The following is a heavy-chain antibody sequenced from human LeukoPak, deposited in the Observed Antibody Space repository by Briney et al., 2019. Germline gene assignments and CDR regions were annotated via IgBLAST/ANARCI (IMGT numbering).Heavy chain of an antibody. CDR2: IIPIFGTA. J-gene: IGHJ4*02. V-gene: IGHV1-69*13. CDR1: GGTFSSYA. D-gene: IGHD6-13*01. CDR3: ARAGYSSSWFESYFDY. Sequence: GAPAQVPCKASGGTFSSYAISWVRQAPGQGPEWMGGIIPIFGTANYAQKFQGRVTITADESTSTAYVELSSLRSEDTAVYYCARAGYSSSWFESYFDYWGQGTLVTVSS.